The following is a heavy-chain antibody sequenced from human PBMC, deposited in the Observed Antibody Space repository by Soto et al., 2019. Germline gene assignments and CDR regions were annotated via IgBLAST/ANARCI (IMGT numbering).Heavy chain of an antibody. CDR3: AKEPTKGYSSLDWYFDL. Sequence: QVQLVESGGGVVQPGRSLRLSCAASGFTFSSYGMHWVRQAPGKGLEWVAVISYDGSNKYYADSVKGRFTISRDNSKNTLYLQMNSLRAEDTAVYYCAKEPTKGYSSLDWYFDLWGRGTLVTVSS. D-gene: IGHD6-13*01. CDR2: ISYDGSNK. CDR1: GFTFSSYG. J-gene: IGHJ2*01. V-gene: IGHV3-30*18.